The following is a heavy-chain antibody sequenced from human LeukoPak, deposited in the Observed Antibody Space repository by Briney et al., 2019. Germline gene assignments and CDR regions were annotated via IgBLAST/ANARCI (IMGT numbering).Heavy chain of an antibody. V-gene: IGHV3-30-3*01. D-gene: IGHD1-20*01. CDR1: GFTFSSYA. Sequence: SLRXSCAASGFTFSSYAMHWVRQAPGKGLEWVAVISYDGSNKYYADSVKGRLTISRDNSKNTLYLQMNSLRAEDTAVYYCARDPGGAVTGTTERGYYYYGMDVWGQGTTVTVSS. J-gene: IGHJ6*02. CDR3: ARDPGGAVTGTTERGYYYYGMDV. CDR2: ISYDGSNK.